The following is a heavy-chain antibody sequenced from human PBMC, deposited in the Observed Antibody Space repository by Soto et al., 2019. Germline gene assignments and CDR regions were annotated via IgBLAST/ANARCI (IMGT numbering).Heavy chain of an antibody. V-gene: IGHV3-30*18. CDR1: GFTFSSYG. J-gene: IGHJ5*02. CDR2: ISYDGSNK. D-gene: IGHD2-2*01. Sequence: QVQLVESGGGVVQPGRSLRLSCAASGFTFSSYGMHWVRQAPGKGLEWVAVISYDGSNKYYADSVKGRFTISRDNSKNTLYLQMNSLRAEDTAVYYCAKDASPIVVVPAALTWFDPGGEGTLVTVSS. CDR3: AKDASPIVVVPAALTWFDP.